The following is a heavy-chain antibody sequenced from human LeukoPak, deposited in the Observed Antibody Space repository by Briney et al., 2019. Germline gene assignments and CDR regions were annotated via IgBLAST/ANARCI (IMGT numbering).Heavy chain of an antibody. V-gene: IGHV1-18*01. J-gene: IGHJ6*02. Sequence: ASVKVSCKASGYTFTSYGISWVRQAPGQGLEWMGWISAYYGNTNYAQKLQGRVTMTTDTSTSTAYMELRSLRSDDTAVYYCARDRVRGAIYYYYYGMDVWGQGTTVTVSS. CDR2: ISAYYGNT. CDR3: ARDRVRGAIYYYYYGMDV. CDR1: GYTFTSYG. D-gene: IGHD3-10*01.